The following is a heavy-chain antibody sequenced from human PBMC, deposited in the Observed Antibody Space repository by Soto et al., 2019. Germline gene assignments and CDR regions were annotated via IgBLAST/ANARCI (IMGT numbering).Heavy chain of an antibody. Sequence: QVQLVQSGAEVKKPGASVKVSCKASGYTFTTYDISWVRQAPGQGLEWMVRISTYNGNTNYPQSLQGRLTMTTDTSTPTAYMELRSLRSDDTAVYYCARDPYHVLMVNAPNLYGMDVWGQGTTVTVSS. CDR2: ISTYNGNT. J-gene: IGHJ6*02. CDR1: GYTFTTYD. D-gene: IGHD2-8*01. V-gene: IGHV1-18*01. CDR3: ARDPYHVLMVNAPNLYGMDV.